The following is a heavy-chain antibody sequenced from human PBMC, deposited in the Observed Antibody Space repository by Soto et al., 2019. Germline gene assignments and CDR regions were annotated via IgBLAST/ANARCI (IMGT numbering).Heavy chain of an antibody. CDR3: AKDAIAKDGIWPMDS. CDR2: LLRPGRST. D-gene: IGHD3-10*01. V-gene: IGHV3-23*01. J-gene: IGHJ5*02. CDR1: GFMFSDYA. Sequence: GSLRLSCAASGFMFSDYAMTWARQAPGKELEWVSGLLRPGRSTYYADSVKGRFTISGDTSANTVYLQMDSLRAEDTAVYYCAKDAIAKDGIWPMDSWGQGTVVTVSS.